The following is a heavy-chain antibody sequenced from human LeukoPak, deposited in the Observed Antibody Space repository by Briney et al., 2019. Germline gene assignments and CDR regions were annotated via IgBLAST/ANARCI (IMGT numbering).Heavy chain of an antibody. Sequence: GGSLRLSCAVSGLNFKFYAMSWVRQAPGKGLEWVSGISGRGDSADYADSVKGRFTISRDNSKNTLYLQMNSLRAEDTAVYFCARGLYSSSWYYNWGQGTLVTVSS. CDR1: GLNFKFYA. D-gene: IGHD6-13*01. CDR2: ISGRGDSA. V-gene: IGHV3-23*01. J-gene: IGHJ4*02. CDR3: ARGLYSSSWYYN.